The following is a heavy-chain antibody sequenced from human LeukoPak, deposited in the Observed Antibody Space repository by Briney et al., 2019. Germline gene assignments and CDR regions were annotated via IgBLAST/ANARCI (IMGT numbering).Heavy chain of an antibody. CDR3: ARSISDSSGYYSYGMDV. CDR1: GYTFTRYA. Sequence: ASVKVSCKASGYTFTRYAMHWARQAPGRRLELMGWINAGNGNTKYSQKFQGRVTITRDTSASTAYMELSSLRSEDTAVYYCARSISDSSGYYSYGMDVWGQGTTVTVSS. J-gene: IGHJ6*02. D-gene: IGHD3-22*01. CDR2: INAGNGNT. V-gene: IGHV1-3*01.